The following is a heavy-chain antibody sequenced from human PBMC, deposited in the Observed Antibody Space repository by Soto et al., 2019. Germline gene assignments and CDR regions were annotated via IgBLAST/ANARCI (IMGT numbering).Heavy chain of an antibody. J-gene: IGHJ6*02. D-gene: IGHD2-15*01. CDR3: ARAGYCSGGSCYWGWDYYGMDV. V-gene: IGHV1-18*01. CDR2: ISAYNGNT. Sequence: ASVKVSCKASGYTFTSYGISWVRQAPGQGLEWMGWISAYNGNTNYAQKLQGRVTMTTDTSTSTAYMELRSLRSDDTAVYYCARAGYCSGGSCYWGWDYYGMDVLGQGTTVTVYS. CDR1: GYTFTSYG.